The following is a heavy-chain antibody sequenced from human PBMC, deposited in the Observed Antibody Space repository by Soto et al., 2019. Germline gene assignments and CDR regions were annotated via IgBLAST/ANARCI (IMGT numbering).Heavy chain of an antibody. CDR3: ARDYGDYDYYYGMDV. D-gene: IGHD4-17*01. V-gene: IGHV4-31*11. CDR1: GGSFSGYY. CDR2: IYYSGST. J-gene: IGHJ6*02. Sequence: SETLSLTCAVYGGSFSGYYWSWIRQHPGKGLEWIGYIYYSGSTYYNPSLKSRVTISVDTSKNQFSLKLSSVTAADTAVYYCARDYGDYDYYYGMDVWGQGTTVTVSS.